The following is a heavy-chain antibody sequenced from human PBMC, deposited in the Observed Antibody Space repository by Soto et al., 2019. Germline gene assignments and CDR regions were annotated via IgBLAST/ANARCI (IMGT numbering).Heavy chain of an antibody. Sequence: PSQPLSLTCASSGDRVSGNIAAWTWIRQSPSRGLEWLGRTYYRSKWYNDYAVSVKSRITINPDTSKNQFSLQLNSVTPEDTAVYYCARDEYSSSWYEYGMDVWGQGTTVTVSS. V-gene: IGHV6-1*01. D-gene: IGHD6-13*01. CDR3: ARDEYSSSWYEYGMDV. CDR1: GDRVSGNIAA. CDR2: TYYRSKWYN. J-gene: IGHJ6*02.